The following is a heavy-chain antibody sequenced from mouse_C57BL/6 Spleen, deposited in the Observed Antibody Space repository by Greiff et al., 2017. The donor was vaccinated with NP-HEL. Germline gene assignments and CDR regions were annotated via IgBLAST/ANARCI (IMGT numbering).Heavy chain of an antibody. V-gene: IGHV1-82*01. CDR2: IYPGDGDT. D-gene: IGHD1-3*01. Sequence: VQLQQSGPELVKPGASVKISCKASGYAFSSSWMNWVKQRPGKGLEWIGRIYPGDGDTNYNGKFKGKATLTADKSSSTAYMQLSSLTSEDSAVYFCARSTITVGPVDYWGQGTTLTVSS. J-gene: IGHJ2*01. CDR1: GYAFSSSW. CDR3: ARSTITVGPVDY.